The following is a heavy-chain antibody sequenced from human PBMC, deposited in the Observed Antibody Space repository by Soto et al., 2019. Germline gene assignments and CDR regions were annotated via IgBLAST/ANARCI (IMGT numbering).Heavy chain of an antibody. D-gene: IGHD2-15*01. CDR1: GGSISSGGYY. J-gene: IGHJ4*02. CDR3: ARGQGRKEYYFDY. V-gene: IGHV4-31*03. CDR2: IYYSGST. Sequence: QVQLQESGPGLVKPSQTLSLTCTVSGGSISSGGYYWSWIRQHPGKGLEWIGYIYYSGSTYYNPSLKSRVTISEDTSKNHFSLKLSSVTDADPAVYYCARGQGRKEYYFDYWGQGTLVTVSS.